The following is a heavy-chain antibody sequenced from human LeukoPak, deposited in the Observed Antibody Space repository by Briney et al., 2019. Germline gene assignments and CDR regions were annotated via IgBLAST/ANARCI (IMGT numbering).Heavy chain of an antibody. CDR1: GYSFTSYW. J-gene: IGHJ5*02. D-gene: IGHD3-3*01. Sequence: KPGESLKISCKGSGYSFTSYWIGWVRQMPGKGLEWVGIIYPGDPDTRYSPSLQGQVTISADKSISTAYLQWSSLKVSDTAMYYCARHGEESYDFWSGYPNNWFDPWGQGTLVTVSS. CDR2: IYPGDPDT. V-gene: IGHV5-51*01. CDR3: ARHGEESYDFWSGYPNNWFDP.